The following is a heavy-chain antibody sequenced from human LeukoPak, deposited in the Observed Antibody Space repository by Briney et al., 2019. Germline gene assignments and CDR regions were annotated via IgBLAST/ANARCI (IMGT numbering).Heavy chain of an antibody. V-gene: IGHV1-46*01. CDR2: INPSGGST. D-gene: IGHD5-18*01. CDR3: ARDWVDWIPSSSPFDY. J-gene: IGHJ4*02. CDR1: GYTFTSYY. Sequence: ASVKVSCKASGYTFTSYYMHWVRQAPGQGLEWMGIINPSGGSTSYAQKFQGRVTMTRDTSTSTVYMELSSLRSEDTAVYYCARDWVDWIPSSSPFDYWGQGTLVTVSS.